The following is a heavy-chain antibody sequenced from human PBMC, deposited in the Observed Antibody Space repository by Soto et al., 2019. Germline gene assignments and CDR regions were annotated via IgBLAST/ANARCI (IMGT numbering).Heavy chain of an antibody. Sequence: GGSLRLSCAASGFTFSSYAMSWVRQAPGKGLEWVSAISGSGGSTYYADSVKGRFTISRDNSKNTLYLQMNSLRAEDTAVYSCARGPVVRDYYYGMDVWGQGTTVTVSS. CDR3: ARGPVVRDYYYGMDV. CDR1: GFTFSSYA. D-gene: IGHD2-15*01. CDR2: ISGSGGST. J-gene: IGHJ6*02. V-gene: IGHV3-23*01.